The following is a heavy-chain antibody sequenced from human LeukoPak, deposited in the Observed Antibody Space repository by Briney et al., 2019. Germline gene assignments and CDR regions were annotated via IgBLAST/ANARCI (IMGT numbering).Heavy chain of an antibody. V-gene: IGHV3-73*01. Sequence: GGSLRLSCAASGFTFSGSDMHWVRQASGKGLEWVGRIRSKGNSYATAYAAWVKGRFTISRDDSKNTAYLQMNSLKTEDTAVYYCTRQDIAAPYYFDYWGQGTLVTVSS. D-gene: IGHD2-15*01. CDR1: GFTFSGSD. CDR2: IRSKGNSYAT. CDR3: TRQDIAAPYYFDY. J-gene: IGHJ4*02.